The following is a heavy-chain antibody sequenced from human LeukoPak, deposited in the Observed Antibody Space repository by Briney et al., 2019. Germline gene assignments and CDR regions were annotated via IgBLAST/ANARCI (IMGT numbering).Heavy chain of an antibody. CDR1: GYTFTSYA. Sequence: ASVKVSCKASGYTFTSYAMHWVRQAPGQRLEWMGWINAGNGNTKYSQKFQGRVTITRDTSASTAYMELSSLRSEDTAVYYCAREVVVGGGNWYDPWGQGTLVTVSS. J-gene: IGHJ5*02. D-gene: IGHD2-2*01. CDR2: INAGNGNT. CDR3: AREVVVGGGNWYDP. V-gene: IGHV1-3*01.